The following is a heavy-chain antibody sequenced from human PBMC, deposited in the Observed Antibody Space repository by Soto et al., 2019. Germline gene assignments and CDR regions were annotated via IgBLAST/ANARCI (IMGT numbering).Heavy chain of an antibody. D-gene: IGHD3-3*01. CDR2: INPNGGST. J-gene: IGHJ5*01. V-gene: IGHV1-46*01. CDR1: EDTFTSYY. Sequence: ASVKVSCKAPEDTFTSYYINWVRQAPGQGLEWMGIINPNGGSTRYAQKFQGRVTFTRDTPASTVYLELRSLRSDDTAFYYCARSSGGVFGIIEGSNWFGSWGQGTPVTVSS. CDR3: ARSSGGVFGIIEGSNWFGS.